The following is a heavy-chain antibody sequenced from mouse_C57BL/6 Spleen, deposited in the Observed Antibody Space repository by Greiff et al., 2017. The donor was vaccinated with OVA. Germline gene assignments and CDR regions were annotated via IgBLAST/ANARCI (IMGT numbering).Heavy chain of an antibody. CDR1: GYAFSSYW. J-gene: IGHJ3*01. CDR3: ARSGDYDGFAY. V-gene: IGHV1-80*01. CDR2: IYPGDGDT. Sequence: VMLVESGAELVKPGASVKISCKASGYAFSSYWMNWVKQRPGKGLEWIGQIYPGDGDTNYNGKFKGKATLTADKSSSTAYMQLSSLTSEDSAVYFCARSGDYDGFAYWGQGTLVTVSA. D-gene: IGHD2-4*01.